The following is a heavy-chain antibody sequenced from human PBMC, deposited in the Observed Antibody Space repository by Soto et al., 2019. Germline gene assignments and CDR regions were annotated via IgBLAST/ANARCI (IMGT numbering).Heavy chain of an antibody. CDR2: IYPGDSDT. D-gene: IGHD2-21*02. J-gene: IGHJ4*02. CDR3: ARPENGGNSGYYFDY. Sequence: GESLKISCKGSGYSFTSYWIGWVRQMPGKGLEWMGIIYPGDSDTRYSPSFQGQVTISADKSISTAYLQWSSLKASDTAMYYCARPENGGNSGYYFDYWGQGTLVTVSS. CDR1: GYSFTSYW. V-gene: IGHV5-51*01.